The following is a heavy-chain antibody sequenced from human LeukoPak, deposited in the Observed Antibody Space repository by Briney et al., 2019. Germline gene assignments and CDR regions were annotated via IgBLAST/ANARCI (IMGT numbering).Heavy chain of an antibody. V-gene: IGHV3-11*01. CDR1: GFTFRDYY. J-gene: IGHJ4*02. CDR2: ISNSGDTI. Sequence: GGSLRLSCVVSGFTFRDYYMSWIRLGPVKALEWVSFISNSGDTIYYADSVKGRFTISRDNAKNSVYLQMNSLRAEDTAVYYCARDPGDYYDHSGSFEYWGQGTLVTVFS. D-gene: IGHD3-22*01. CDR3: ARDPGDYYDHSGSFEY.